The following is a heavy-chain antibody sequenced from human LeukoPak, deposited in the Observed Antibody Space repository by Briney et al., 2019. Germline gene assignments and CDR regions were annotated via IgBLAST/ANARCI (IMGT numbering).Heavy chain of an antibody. V-gene: IGHV4-39*07. Sequence: SETLSLTCTVSGGSISSSSYYWGWIRQPPGKGLEWIGSIYYSGSTYYNPSLKSRVTISVDTSKNQFSLKLSSVTAADTAVYYCARYSMAANWFDPWGQGTLVTVSS. D-gene: IGHD6-6*01. CDR3: ARYSMAANWFDP. CDR2: IYYSGST. J-gene: IGHJ5*02. CDR1: GGSISSSSYY.